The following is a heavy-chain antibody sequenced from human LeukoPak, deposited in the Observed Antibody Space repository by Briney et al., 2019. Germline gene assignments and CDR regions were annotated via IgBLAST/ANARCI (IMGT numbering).Heavy chain of an antibody. D-gene: IGHD1-26*01. V-gene: IGHV4-4*07. J-gene: IGHJ6*03. CDR3: ARDGAYMDV. CDR1: GDSISTSY. CDR2: IYNSGST. Sequence: SETLSLTCTVSGDSISTSYWSWIRQPAGKGLEWIGRIYNSGSTNYNPSLKSRVSMSVDTSRNQFSLRLSSVTAADTAVYYCARDGAYMDVWGKGTTVTISS.